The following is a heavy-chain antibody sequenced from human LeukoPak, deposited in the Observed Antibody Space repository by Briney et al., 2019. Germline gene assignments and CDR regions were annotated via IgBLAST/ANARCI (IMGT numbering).Heavy chain of an antibody. CDR3: ARTSLMTTVTPPDY. CDR2: ISYDGSNK. CDR1: GFTFSTYP. D-gene: IGHD4-17*01. Sequence: PGGSLRLSCAASGFTFSTYPMTWVRQAPGKGLEWVAVISYDGSNKYYADSVKGRFTISRDNSKNTLYLQMNSLRAEDTAVYYCARTSLMTTVTPPDYWGQGTLVTVSS. J-gene: IGHJ4*02. V-gene: IGHV3-30*03.